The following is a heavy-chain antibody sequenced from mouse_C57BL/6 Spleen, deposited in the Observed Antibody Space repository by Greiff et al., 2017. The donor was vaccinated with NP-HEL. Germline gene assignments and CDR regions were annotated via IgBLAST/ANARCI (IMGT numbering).Heavy chain of an antibody. CDR2: IYPSDSET. CDR1: GYTFTSYW. CDR3: GRDLGGFAC. J-gene: IGHJ3*01. Sequence: VQLQQSGAELVRPGSSVKLSCKASGYTFTSYWMDWVKQRPGQGLEWIGNIYPSDSETHYNQKFKDKATLTVDTSSSTACMQLRSLTAEDSAVYYCGRDLGGFACWGQGALVTVSA. V-gene: IGHV1-61*01.